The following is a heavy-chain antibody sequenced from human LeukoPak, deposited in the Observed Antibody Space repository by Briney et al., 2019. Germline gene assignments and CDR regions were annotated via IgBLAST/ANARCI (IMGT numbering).Heavy chain of an antibody. CDR2: IYYSGST. V-gene: IGHV4-59*01. CDR1: GGSISSYY. Sequence: SETLSLTCTVSGGSISSYYWGWIRQPPGKGLEWIGYIYYSGSTNYNPSLKSRVTISVDTSKNQFSLKLSSVTAADTAVYYCARVGTYGSGSYLSWLDYWGQGTLVTVSS. J-gene: IGHJ4*02. CDR3: ARVGTYGSGSYLSWLDY. D-gene: IGHD3-10*01.